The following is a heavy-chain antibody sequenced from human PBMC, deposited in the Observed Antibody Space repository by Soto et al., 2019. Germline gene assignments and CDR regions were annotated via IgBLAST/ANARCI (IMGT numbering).Heavy chain of an antibody. CDR1: GDSVSSNSAA. D-gene: IGHD6-19*01. V-gene: IGHV6-1*01. CDR3: ARLQSGAVALSDLYDAFDI. Sequence: QVQLQQSGPGLVKPSQTLSLTCAISGDSVSSNSAAWNWIRQSPSRGLEWLGRTYYRSKWYNDYAVSVKSRITINPDTSKNQFSLQLNSVTPEDTAVYYCARLQSGAVALSDLYDAFDIWGQGTMVTVSS. CDR2: TYYRSKWYN. J-gene: IGHJ3*02.